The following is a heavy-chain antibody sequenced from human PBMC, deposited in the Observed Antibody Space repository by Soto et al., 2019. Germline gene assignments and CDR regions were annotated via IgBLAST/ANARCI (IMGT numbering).Heavy chain of an antibody. V-gene: IGHV4-30-2*06. CDR1: GGSITSGGYS. Sequence: SETLSLTCTVSGGSITSGGYSWTWIRQSPGKGLEWIGYTYQSGSAYYNPSLKSRVTISVDRSKNQFSLNLTSVTAADTAVYYCARDYYGMDVWGQGTTVTVSS. CDR3: ARDYYGMDV. J-gene: IGHJ6*02. CDR2: TYQSGSA.